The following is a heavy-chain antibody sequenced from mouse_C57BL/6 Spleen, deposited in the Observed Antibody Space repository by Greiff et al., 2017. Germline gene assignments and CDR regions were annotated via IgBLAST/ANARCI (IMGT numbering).Heavy chain of an antibody. Sequence: VQLQQPGAELVKPGASVKMSCKASGYTFTSYWITWVKQRPGQGLEWIGDIYPGSGSTNYNEKFKSKATLTVDTSSSTAYMQLSSLTSEDSAVYYCARSPAYYSNYGGYFDVWGTGTTVTVSS. CDR1: GYTFTSYW. D-gene: IGHD2-5*01. CDR3: ARSPAYYSNYGGYFDV. V-gene: IGHV1-55*01. CDR2: IYPGSGST. J-gene: IGHJ1*03.